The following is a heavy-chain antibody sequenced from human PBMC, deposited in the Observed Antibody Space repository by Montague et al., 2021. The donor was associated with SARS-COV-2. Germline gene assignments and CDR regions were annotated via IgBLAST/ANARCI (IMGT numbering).Heavy chain of an antibody. CDR1: GFSLSTSGVG. Sequence: PALVKPTQTLTLTCTFSGFSLSTSGVGVGWIRQPPGKALEWLALXCWSDEKRYSPSLKSRHTITKDTSKNQVVLTMTNMDTVDTATYYCARTTDCGYSYGRCTYAIDIWGQGTMVTVSS. J-gene: IGHJ3*02. V-gene: IGHV2-5*01. CDR3: ARTTDCGYSYGRCTYAIDI. CDR2: XCWSDEK. D-gene: IGHD5-18*01.